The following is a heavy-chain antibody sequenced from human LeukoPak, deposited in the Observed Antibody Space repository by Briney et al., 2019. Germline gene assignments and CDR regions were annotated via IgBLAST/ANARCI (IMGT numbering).Heavy chain of an antibody. CDR2: ISYDGSNK. CDR3: ARVSYYDRTTFDY. D-gene: IGHD3-22*01. J-gene: IGHJ4*02. CDR1: GFTFSSYA. V-gene: IGHV3-30-3*01. Sequence: GGSLRLSCAASGFTFSSYAMHWVRQAPGKGLEWVAVISYDGSNKYYADSVKGRFTISRDNSKNTLYLQMNSLRAEDTAVYYCARVSYYDRTTFDYWGQGTLVTVSS.